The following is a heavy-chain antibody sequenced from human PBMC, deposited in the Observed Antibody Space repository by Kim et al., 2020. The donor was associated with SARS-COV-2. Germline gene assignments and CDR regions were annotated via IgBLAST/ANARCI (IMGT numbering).Heavy chain of an antibody. Sequence: GGSLRLSCAASGFTFSNAWMSWVRQAPGKGLEWVGRIKSKTDGGTTDYAAPVKGRFTISRDDSKNTLYLQMNSLKTEDTAVYYCTTDYSGYDSQPSWGYSSSWWVDYWGQGTLVTVSS. D-gene: IGHD6-13*01. CDR1: GFTFSNAW. J-gene: IGHJ4*02. CDR2: IKSKTDGGTT. V-gene: IGHV3-15*01. CDR3: TTDYSGYDSQPSWGYSSSWWVDY.